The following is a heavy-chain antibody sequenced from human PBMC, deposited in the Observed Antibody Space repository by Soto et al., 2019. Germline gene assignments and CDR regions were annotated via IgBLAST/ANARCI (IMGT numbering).Heavy chain of an antibody. Sequence: SETLSLTCAVSGGSISSSNWWSWVRQPPGKGLEWIGEIYHSGSTNYNPPLKSRVTISVDKSKNQFSLKLSSVTAADTAVYYCARSLYYYDSSGYNLLFDYWGQGTLVTVSS. J-gene: IGHJ4*02. CDR1: GGSISSSNW. D-gene: IGHD3-22*01. CDR3: ARSLYYYDSSGYNLLFDY. V-gene: IGHV4-4*02. CDR2: IYHSGST.